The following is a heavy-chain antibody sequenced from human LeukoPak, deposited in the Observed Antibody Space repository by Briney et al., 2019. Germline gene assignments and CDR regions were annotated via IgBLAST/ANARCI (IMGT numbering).Heavy chain of an antibody. CDR2: LYYTGRT. Sequence: SETLSLTRSVSGDSISRSDSYWDWIRQPPGKGLEWIGTLYYTGRTYYSPSLKSRLTMSVDTSNNQFSLNLRSVTAADTAVYYCARRRYYDGSGYLEWGQGTLLSVSS. V-gene: IGHV4-39*01. J-gene: IGHJ1*01. CDR3: ARRRYYDGSGYLE. CDR1: GDSISRSDSY. D-gene: IGHD3-22*01.